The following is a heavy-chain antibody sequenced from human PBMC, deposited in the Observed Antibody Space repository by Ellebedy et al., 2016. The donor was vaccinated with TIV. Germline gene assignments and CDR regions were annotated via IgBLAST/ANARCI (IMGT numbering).Heavy chain of an antibody. CDR1: GFTFSNYW. D-gene: IGHD6-19*01. Sequence: GESLKISCAASGFTFSNYWMSWVRQAPGRGLEWVANIKQDGSEKNYVDSVKGRFSISRDNAKNSLYLQMNSLTDEDTAVYYCARDQWLGRAYYFDSWGQGTLVTVSS. CDR2: IKQDGSEK. CDR3: ARDQWLGRAYYFDS. V-gene: IGHV3-7*01. J-gene: IGHJ4*02.